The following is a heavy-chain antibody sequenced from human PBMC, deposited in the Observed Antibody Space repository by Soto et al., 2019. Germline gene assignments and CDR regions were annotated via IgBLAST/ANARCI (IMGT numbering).Heavy chain of an antibody. CDR2: IYYSGST. Sequence: SETLSLTCTVSGGSISSSSYYWGWIRQPPGKGLEWIGSIYYSGSTYYNPSLKSRVTISVDTSKNQFSLKLSSVTAADTAVYYCARKYSSSFDYWGQGTLVTVSS. J-gene: IGHJ4*02. CDR1: GGSISSSSYY. D-gene: IGHD6-13*01. CDR3: ARKYSSSFDY. V-gene: IGHV4-39*01.